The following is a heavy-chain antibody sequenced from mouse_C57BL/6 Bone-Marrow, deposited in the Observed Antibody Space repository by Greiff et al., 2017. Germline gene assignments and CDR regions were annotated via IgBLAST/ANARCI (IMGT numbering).Heavy chain of an antibody. Sequence: EVQGVESGPELVKPGASVKIPCKASGYTFTDYNMDWVKQSHGKSLEWIGDINPNNGGTIYNQKFKGKATLTVDKSSSTAYMELRSLTSEDTAVYYCARSQDYDGYYYCMDYWGQGTSVTVSS. V-gene: IGHV1-18*01. J-gene: IGHJ4*01. D-gene: IGHD2-4*01. CDR3: ARSQDYDGYYYCMDY. CDR2: INPNNGGT. CDR1: GYTFTDYN.